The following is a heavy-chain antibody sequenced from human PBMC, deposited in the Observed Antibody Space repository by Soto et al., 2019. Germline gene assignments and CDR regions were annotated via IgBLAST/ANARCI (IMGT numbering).Heavy chain of an antibody. CDR1: GYTFTSYY. CDR3: ARERPPYSSSSHWFDP. V-gene: IGHV1-46*01. D-gene: IGHD6-6*01. CDR2: INPSGGST. J-gene: IGHJ5*02. Sequence: AASVKVSCKASGYTFTSYYMHWVRQAPGQGLEWMGIINPSGGSTSYAQKFQGRVTMTRDTSTSTVYMELSSLRSEDTAVYYCARERPPYSSSSHWFDPWGQGTLVTVSS.